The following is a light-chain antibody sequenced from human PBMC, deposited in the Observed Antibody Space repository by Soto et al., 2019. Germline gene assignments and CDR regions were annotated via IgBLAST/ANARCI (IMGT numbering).Light chain of an antibody. Sequence: QSVLTQPDSVSGSPGQSITISCTGTSSDVGAYKYVSWYQQHPGKAPKLMIYAVSNRPSGVSNRFSGSKSGNTASLTISGLQAEDEADYYCSSYTSSSIPYVFGTGTKVTVL. CDR1: SSDVGAYKY. J-gene: IGLJ1*01. CDR3: SSYTSSSIPYV. CDR2: AVS. V-gene: IGLV2-14*01.